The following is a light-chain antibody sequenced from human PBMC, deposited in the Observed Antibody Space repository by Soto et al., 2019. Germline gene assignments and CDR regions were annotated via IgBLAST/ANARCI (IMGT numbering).Light chain of an antibody. J-gene: IGKJ1*01. V-gene: IGKV1-5*01. CDR3: KQYNSYRT. CDR2: DAS. Sequence: DIEMTQSPSTLSGSLGDSVTITCRASQTISSWLAWYQQKPGKAPKLLIYDASSLESVVQSRFSGSGSGTEFTLTISSLQPDDFATYYCKQYNSYRTCGQGTKVDIK. CDR1: QTISSW.